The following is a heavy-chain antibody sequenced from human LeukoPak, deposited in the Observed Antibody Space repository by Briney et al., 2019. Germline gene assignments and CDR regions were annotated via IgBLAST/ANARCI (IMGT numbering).Heavy chain of an antibody. D-gene: IGHD2-2*01. J-gene: IGHJ6*04. V-gene: IGHV1-69*13. Sequence: SVKVSCKASGGTFSSYAISWVRQAPGQGLGWMGGIIPIFGTANYAQKFQGRVTITADESTSTAYMELSSLRSEDTAVYYCARGQDIVVVPAANRVNYYYGMDVWGKGTTVTVSS. CDR1: GGTFSSYA. CDR2: IIPIFGTA. CDR3: ARGQDIVVVPAANRVNYYYGMDV.